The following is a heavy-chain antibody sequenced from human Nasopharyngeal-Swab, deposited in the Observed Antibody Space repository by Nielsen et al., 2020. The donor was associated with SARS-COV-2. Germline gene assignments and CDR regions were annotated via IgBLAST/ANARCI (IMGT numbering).Heavy chain of an antibody. V-gene: IGHV3-74*01. CDR1: GFTFSSYW. D-gene: IGHD4-11*01. CDR3: ASVTTVAYYYYGMDV. CDR2: INSDGSST. Sequence: GESLKISCAASGFTFSSYWMHWVRQAPGKGLVWVSRINSDGSSTSYADSVKGRFTISRDNAKNTPYLQMNSLRAEDTAVYYCASVTTVAYYYYGMDVWGQGTTVTVSS. J-gene: IGHJ6*02.